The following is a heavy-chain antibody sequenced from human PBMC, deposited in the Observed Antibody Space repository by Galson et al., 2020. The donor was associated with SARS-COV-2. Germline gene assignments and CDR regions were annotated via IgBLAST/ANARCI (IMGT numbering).Heavy chain of an antibody. Sequence: GESLKISCAASGFRISNTYMGWARQAPGKGLECVSVIFPGGVITHYADSVRGRFTISRDNSNNTLYLQMNSLRDDDTAVYYCTRAILLGGFDPWGQGTLVTVSS. J-gene: IGHJ5*02. CDR3: TRAILLGGFDP. CDR2: IFPGGVIT. D-gene: IGHD3-3*02. V-gene: IGHV3-53*01. CDR1: GFRISNTY.